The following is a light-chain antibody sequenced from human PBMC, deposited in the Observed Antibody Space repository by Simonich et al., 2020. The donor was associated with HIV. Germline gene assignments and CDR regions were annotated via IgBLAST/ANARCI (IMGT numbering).Light chain of an antibody. CDR3: QQYNNWLRT. J-gene: IGKJ4*01. V-gene: IGKV3-15*01. Sequence: DIVMTQSPATLSVSPGERATLSCRASQSVSSNLAWYQLKPGQAPRLLIYGASTRATGIPARFSGSGSGTEFTLTISSMQSEDFAVYYCQQYNNWLRTFGGGTKVEIK. CDR2: GAS. CDR1: QSVSSN.